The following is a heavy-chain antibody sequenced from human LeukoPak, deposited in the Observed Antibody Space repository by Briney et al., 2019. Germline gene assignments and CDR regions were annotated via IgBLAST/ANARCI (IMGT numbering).Heavy chain of an antibody. CDR3: AREATVTGYDS. CDR2: INRDGSEI. J-gene: IGHJ5*01. Sequence: GGSLRLSCAASGFSISNYWMSWVRQASGKGLEWVVNINRDGSEIYYVDSVQGRFTISRDNAKNSLYLQMNSLRAEDTAVYYCAREATVTGYDSWGQGTLVTVSS. D-gene: IGHD2-21*02. V-gene: IGHV3-7*01. CDR1: GFSISNYW.